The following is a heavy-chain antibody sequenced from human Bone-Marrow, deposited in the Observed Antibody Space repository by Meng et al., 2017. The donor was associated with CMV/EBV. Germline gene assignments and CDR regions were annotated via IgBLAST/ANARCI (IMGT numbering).Heavy chain of an antibody. CDR3: AANLYDVNSLRAFDF. V-gene: IGHV1-2*02. CDR2: INPNNGDT. CDR1: GYTFTSYG. J-gene: IGHJ4*02. D-gene: IGHD3-16*01. Sequence: ASVKVSCKASGYTFTSYGISWVRQAPGQGLEWMGWINPNNGDTNYAQRFQGRVTLTRDTSISTAFMDLSRLRFDDTAIYYCAANLYDVNSLRAFDFWGQGALVTVSS.